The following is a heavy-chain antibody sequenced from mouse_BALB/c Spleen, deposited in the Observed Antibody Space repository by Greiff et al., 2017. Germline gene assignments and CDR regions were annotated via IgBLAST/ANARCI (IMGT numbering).Heavy chain of an antibody. Sequence: EVQRVESGGGLVQPGGSLKLSCAASGFTFSSYTMSWVRQTPEKRLEWVAYISNGGGSTYYPDTVKGRFTISRDNAKNTLYLQMSSLKSEDTAMYYCERHGYDYYAMDYWGQGTSDTDS. CDR1: GFTFSSYT. D-gene: IGHD1-2*01. V-gene: IGHV5-12-2*01. J-gene: IGHJ4*01. CDR2: ISNGGGST. CDR3: ERHGYDYYAMDY.